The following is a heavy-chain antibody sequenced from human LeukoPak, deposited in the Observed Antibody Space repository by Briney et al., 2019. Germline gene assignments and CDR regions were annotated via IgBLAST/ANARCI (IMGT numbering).Heavy chain of an antibody. V-gene: IGHV3-23*01. CDR2: ISGSGGST. J-gene: IGHJ4*02. CDR1: GFTFSSYA. D-gene: IGHD3-3*01. CDR3: AKRSQLRFLEWLSPKQYYFDY. Sequence: GGSLGLSCAASGFTFSSYAMSWVRQAPGKGLEWVSAISGSGGSTYYADSVKGRFTISRDNSKNTLYLQMNSLRAEDTAVYYCAKRSQLRFLEWLSPKQYYFDYWGQGTLVTVSS.